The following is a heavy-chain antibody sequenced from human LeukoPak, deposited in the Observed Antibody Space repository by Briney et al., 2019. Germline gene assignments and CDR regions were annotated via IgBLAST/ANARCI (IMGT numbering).Heavy chain of an antibody. CDR2: INAGNGNT. V-gene: IGHV1-3*01. J-gene: IGHJ4*02. D-gene: IGHD3-22*01. CDR3: ARDKRSSGYSLDY. CDR1: GYTFTSYA. Sequence: ASVKVSCKASGYTFTSYAMHWVRQAPGQRLEWMGWINAGNGNTKYSQKFQGRVTITRDTSASTAYMELSSLRSEDTAVYYCARDKRSSGYSLDYWGQGTLVTVSS.